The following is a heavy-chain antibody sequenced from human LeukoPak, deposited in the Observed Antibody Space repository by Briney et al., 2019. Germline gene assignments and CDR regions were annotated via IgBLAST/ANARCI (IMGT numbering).Heavy chain of an antibody. CDR1: GGSFSGYY. CDR2: INHSRST. J-gene: IGHJ5*02. D-gene: IGHD3-3*01. CDR3: ARGDRFSRLDP. Sequence: SETLSLTCAVYGGSFSGYYWSWIRQPPGKGLEWIGEINHSRSTNYNPSLKSRVTISVDTSKNQFSLKLSSVTAADTAVYYCARGDRFSRLDPWGQGTLVTVSS. V-gene: IGHV4-34*01.